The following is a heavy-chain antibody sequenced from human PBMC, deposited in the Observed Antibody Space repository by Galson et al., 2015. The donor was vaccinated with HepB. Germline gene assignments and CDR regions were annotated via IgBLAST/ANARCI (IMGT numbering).Heavy chain of an antibody. CDR3: ARGRGYTYGQSDC. D-gene: IGHD5-18*01. J-gene: IGHJ4*02. V-gene: IGHV1-18*04. CDR2: ISGYNGNT. CDR1: AYTFTSYG. Sequence: SVKVSCKASAYTFTSYGINWVRQAPGQGLEWMGWISGYNGNTKYAQKLQGRVTMTTDTYTSTAYMELRGLISDDTAVYYCARGRGYTYGQSDCWGQGTLVTVSS.